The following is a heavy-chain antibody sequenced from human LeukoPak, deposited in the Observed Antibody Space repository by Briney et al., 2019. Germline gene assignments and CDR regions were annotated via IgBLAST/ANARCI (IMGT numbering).Heavy chain of an antibody. CDR3: AKAGMTRFDY. CDR2: IYSGGST. V-gene: IGHV3-66*01. CDR1: EFSVGSNY. Sequence: GGSLRLSCAASEFSVGSNYMTWVRQAPGKGLEWVSLIYSGGSTYYADSVKGRFTISRDNSKNTLYLQMNSLRVEDTAVYYCAKAGMTRFDYWGQGIMVTVSS. J-gene: IGHJ4*02. D-gene: IGHD1-20*01.